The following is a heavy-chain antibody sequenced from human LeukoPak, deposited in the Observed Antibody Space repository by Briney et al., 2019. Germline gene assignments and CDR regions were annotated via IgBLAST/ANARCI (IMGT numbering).Heavy chain of an antibody. CDR1: GFTFSSYW. D-gene: IGHD3-22*01. V-gene: IGHV3-7*01. CDR2: IKQDGSEK. J-gene: IGHJ4*02. CDR3: AKVGDSSGYDY. Sequence: GGSLRLSCAASGFTFSSYWMSWVRQAPGKGLEWVANIKQDGSEKYYADSVKGRFTISRDNSKNTLYLQMNSLRAEDTAVYYCAKVGDSSGYDYWGQGTLVTVSS.